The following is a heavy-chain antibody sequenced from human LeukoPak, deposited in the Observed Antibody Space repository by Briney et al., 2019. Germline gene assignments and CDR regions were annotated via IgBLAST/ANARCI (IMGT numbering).Heavy chain of an antibody. CDR2: IYYSGNT. CDR1: GGYSSRRSYY. V-gene: IGHV4-39*07. CDR3: AREGHHYTSSGYYIFDF. J-gene: IGHJ4*02. D-gene: IGHD3-22*01. Sequence: SETLSLTCSVSGGYSSRRSYYWGWIRLPPGEGLEWRGSIYYSGNTYYNPSFKSRVTISVDTSKNQFSLKLSSVTAADTAVYYCAREGHHYTSSGYYIFDFWGQGTLVTVSS.